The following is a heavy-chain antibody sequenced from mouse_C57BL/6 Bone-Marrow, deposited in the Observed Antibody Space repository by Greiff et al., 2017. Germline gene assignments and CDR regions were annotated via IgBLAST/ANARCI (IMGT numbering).Heavy chain of an antibody. CDR3: ATELSYFDY. D-gene: IGHD3-3*01. CDR2: INPYNGGT. J-gene: IGHJ2*01. CDR1: GYTFTDYY. Sequence: VQLQQSGPVLVKPGASVKMSCKASGYTFTDYYMNWVKQSHGKSLEWIGVINPYNGGTSYNQKFKGKATLTVDKSSSTAYMELNSLTSEDSAVYYCATELSYFDYGGQGTALTVSA. V-gene: IGHV1-19*01.